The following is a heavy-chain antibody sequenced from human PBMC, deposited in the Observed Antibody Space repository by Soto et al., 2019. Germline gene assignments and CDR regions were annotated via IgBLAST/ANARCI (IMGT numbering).Heavy chain of an antibody. D-gene: IGHD5-12*01. CDR1: GGTFSSYA. J-gene: IGHJ6*02. Sequence: ASVKVSCKASGGTFSSYAISWVRQAPGQGLEWMGGIIPIFGTANYAQKFQGRVTITADKSTSKAYMDLSSLRSEDTAVYYCARGTIQWVLDVWGQGTTVTVSS. V-gene: IGHV1-69*06. CDR2: IIPIFGTA. CDR3: ARGTIQWVLDV.